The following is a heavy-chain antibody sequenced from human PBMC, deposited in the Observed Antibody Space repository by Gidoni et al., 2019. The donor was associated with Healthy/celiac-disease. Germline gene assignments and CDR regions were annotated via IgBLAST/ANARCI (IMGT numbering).Heavy chain of an antibody. CDR1: GGSISSYY. Sequence: QVQLQESGPGLVKPSETLSLTCTVAGGSISSYYWSWIRQPPGKGLEWIGYIYYSGSTNYNPSLKSRVTISVDTSKNQFSLKLSSVTAADTAAYYCARNIVVVPAAIGVDAFDIWGQGTMVTVSS. CDR2: IYYSGST. V-gene: IGHV4-59*01. J-gene: IGHJ3*02. CDR3: ARNIVVVPAAIGVDAFDI. D-gene: IGHD2-2*01.